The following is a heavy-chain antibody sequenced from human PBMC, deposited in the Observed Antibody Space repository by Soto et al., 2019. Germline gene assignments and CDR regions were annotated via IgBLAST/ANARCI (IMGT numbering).Heavy chain of an antibody. V-gene: IGHV3-9*01. CDR3: AKDRGAAASRTYYYYGMDV. CDR1: GFTFDDYA. Sequence: SLRLSCAASGFTFDDYAMHWVRQAPGKGLEWVSGISWNSGSIGYADSVKGRFTISRDNAKNSLYLQMNSLRAEDTALYYCAKDRGAAASRTYYYYGMDVWGQGTTVTVSS. CDR2: ISWNSGSI. J-gene: IGHJ6*02. D-gene: IGHD6-13*01.